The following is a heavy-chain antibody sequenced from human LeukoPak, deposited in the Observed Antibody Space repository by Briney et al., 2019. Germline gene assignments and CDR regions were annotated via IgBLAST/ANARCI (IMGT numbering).Heavy chain of an antibody. CDR2: IKQDGSEK. Sequence: QSGGSLRLSCAASGFTFSSYWMSWVRQAPGKGLEWVANIKQDGSEKYYVDSVKGRFTISRDNAKNSLYLQMNSLRAENTAVYYCARDLGYSYGGYFDYWGQGILVTVSS. CDR3: ARDLGYSYGGYFDY. D-gene: IGHD5-18*01. J-gene: IGHJ4*02. CDR1: GFTFSSYW. V-gene: IGHV3-7*01.